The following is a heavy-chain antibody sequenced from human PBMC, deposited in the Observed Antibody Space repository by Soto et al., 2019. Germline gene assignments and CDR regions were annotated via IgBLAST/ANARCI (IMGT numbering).Heavy chain of an antibody. CDR1: GFTFSAYG. Sequence: QVQLVESGGGVVQPGTSLRLSCAASGFTFSAYGMHWVRQAPGKGLQWLAVLSYHLSSEFYADAVKGRFTISRDNSKRTLNLQMNSLRPDDTAIYYCAKEVDKYSVAWSDIDDWGPGNQVTVSS. V-gene: IGHV3-30*18. CDR2: LSYHLSSE. CDR3: AKEVDKYSVAWSDIDD. J-gene: IGHJ4*02. D-gene: IGHD5-12*01.